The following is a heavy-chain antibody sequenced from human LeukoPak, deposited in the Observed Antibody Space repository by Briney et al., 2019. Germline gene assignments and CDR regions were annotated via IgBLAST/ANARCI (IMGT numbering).Heavy chain of an antibody. CDR2: IIPILGIA. D-gene: IGHD3-10*01. CDR1: GGTFSSYA. CDR3: ARDGRDGVLWFGES. Sequence: SVKVSCKASGGTFSSYAISWVRQAPGQGLEWMGRIIPILGIADYAQKFQGRVTITADKSTSTAYMELSSLRSEDTAVYYCARDGRDGVLWFGESWGQGTLVTVSS. J-gene: IGHJ5*02. V-gene: IGHV1-69*04.